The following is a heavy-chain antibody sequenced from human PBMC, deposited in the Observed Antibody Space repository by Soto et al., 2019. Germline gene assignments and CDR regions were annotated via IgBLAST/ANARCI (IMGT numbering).Heavy chain of an antibody. D-gene: IGHD5-12*01. J-gene: IGHJ6*02. CDR2: ISPDNGNT. Sequence: QVQLVQSGGEVKKPGASVKVSCKASGYTFTIYGINWVRQAPGQGLEWMGWISPDNGNTNYAQKLQGRVTMTTDTSASTAYMELRSLRSDGTAVYYCASALGYSGYAGMDVWGQGTTVTVSS. V-gene: IGHV1-18*01. CDR3: ASALGYSGYAGMDV. CDR1: GYTFTIYG.